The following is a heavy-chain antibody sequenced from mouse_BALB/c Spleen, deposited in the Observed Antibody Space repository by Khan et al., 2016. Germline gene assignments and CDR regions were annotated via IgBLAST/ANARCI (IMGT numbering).Heavy chain of an antibody. D-gene: IGHD1-1*02. CDR1: GYTFSNYW. CDR3: ARGWYAMDY. J-gene: IGHJ4*01. V-gene: IGHV1-9*01. CDR2: ILPGSGST. Sequence: QVQLQQSGGELMKPGASVKISCKATGYTFSNYWIEWVKQRPGHGLEWIGEILPGSGSTNYNEKFKGKATFTAATSSNTVYMQLSSLTSEDSAVYYSARGWYAMDYWGQGTSVTVSS.